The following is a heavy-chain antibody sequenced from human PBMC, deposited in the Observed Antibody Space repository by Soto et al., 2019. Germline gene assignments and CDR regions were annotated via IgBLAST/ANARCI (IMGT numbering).Heavy chain of an antibody. CDR2: IYYSGST. Sequence: QVQLQESGPGLVKPSQTLSLTCTVSGGSISSGDYYWSWIRQPPGKGLEWIGYIYYSGSTYYNPSLKSRVTISVDTSKNQFSLRLSSVTAADTAVYYWARGPLGDVGRLPSPLAYWGQGTLVTVSS. V-gene: IGHV4-30-4*01. CDR3: ARGPLGDVGRLPSPLAY. CDR1: GGSISSGDYY. D-gene: IGHD1-26*01. J-gene: IGHJ4*02.